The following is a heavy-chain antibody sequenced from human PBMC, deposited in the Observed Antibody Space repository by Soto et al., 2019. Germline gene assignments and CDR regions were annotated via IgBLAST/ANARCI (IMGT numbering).Heavy chain of an antibody. J-gene: IGHJ4*02. Sequence: SETLSLTCTVSGGSISNYYWSFIRQPPGKGLEWIGYIYYTGTTNYNPSLKSRVTISVDTSKNQFSLNLSSVTAADTAVYYCARGPSGDDNWGRGTMVTVSS. V-gene: IGHV4-59*01. CDR1: GGSISNYY. CDR2: IYYTGTT. CDR3: ARGPSGDDN. D-gene: IGHD2-21*01.